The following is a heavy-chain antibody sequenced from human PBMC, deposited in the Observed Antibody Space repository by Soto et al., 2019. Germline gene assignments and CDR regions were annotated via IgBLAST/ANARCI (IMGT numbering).Heavy chain of an antibody. V-gene: IGHV3-21*03. D-gene: IGHD6-19*01. CDR2: ISSSSSYI. CDR3: ARVKGDSSGLTLPFDY. Sequence: EVQLVESGGGLVKPGGSLRLSCAASGFTFSSYSMNWVRQAPGKGLEWVSSISSSSSYIYYADSVKGRFTISRDNAKNSLYLQMNSATGQATAVYYCARVKGDSSGLTLPFDYWGQGTLVTVSS. CDR1: GFTFSSYS. J-gene: IGHJ4*02.